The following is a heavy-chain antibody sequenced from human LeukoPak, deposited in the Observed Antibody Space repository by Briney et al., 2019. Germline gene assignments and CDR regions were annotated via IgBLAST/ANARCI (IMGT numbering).Heavy chain of an antibody. Sequence: SETLSLTCTVSGYSISSGYYWGWIRQPPGKGLEWIGSIYHSGITYYNPSLKSRVTISVDTSKNQFSLKLSSVTAADTAVYYCARVKGWPPGWFDPWGQGTLVTVSS. CDR2: IYHSGIT. J-gene: IGHJ5*02. V-gene: IGHV4-38-2*02. CDR1: GYSISSGYY. CDR3: ARVKGWPPGWFDP. D-gene: IGHD5-24*01.